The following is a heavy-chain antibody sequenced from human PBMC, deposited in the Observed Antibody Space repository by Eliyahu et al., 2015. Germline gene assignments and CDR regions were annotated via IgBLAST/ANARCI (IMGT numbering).Heavy chain of an antibody. CDR3: AKVHLKFFHFDY. J-gene: IGHJ4*02. D-gene: IGHD3-3*01. CDR1: GFXFSSYG. CDR2: IRYDGSNK. Sequence: QVQLVESGGGVVQPGGSLXLSCAASGFXFSSYGXHWVRQAPGKGLEWVAFIRYDGSNKYYADSVKGRFTISRDNSKNTLYLQMNSLRAEDTAVYYCAKVHLKFFHFDYWGQGTLVTVSS. V-gene: IGHV3-30*02.